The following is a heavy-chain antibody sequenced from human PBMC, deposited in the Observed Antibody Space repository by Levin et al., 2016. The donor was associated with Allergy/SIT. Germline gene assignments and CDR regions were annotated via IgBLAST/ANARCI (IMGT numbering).Heavy chain of an antibody. J-gene: IGHJ5*02. V-gene: IGHV4-31*03. CDR2: IYYSGST. CDR1: RVSISSGAYY. Sequence: SETLSLTCTVSRVSISSGAYYWSWIRQHPGKGLEWIGYIYYSGSTYYNPSLKSRVTISVDTSKNQFSLKLSSVTAADTAVYYCARGLTTGNWIDPWGQGTLVTVSS. CDR3: ARGLTTGNWIDP. D-gene: IGHD4-11*01.